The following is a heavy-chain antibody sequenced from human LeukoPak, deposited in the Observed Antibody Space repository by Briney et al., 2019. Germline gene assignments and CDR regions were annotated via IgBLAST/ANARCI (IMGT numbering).Heavy chain of an antibody. Sequence: SETLSLTCTVSRGSISSSGNFWGWVRQPPGRGLEWIASTYYSRNTYYNPSLKSRVTISVDTSKNQFPLKLSSVTAADTAVYYCARHEEEDGYNAKTFDYWGQGTLVTVSS. J-gene: IGHJ4*02. CDR3: ARHEEEDGYNAKTFDY. CDR2: TYYSRNT. D-gene: IGHD5-24*01. CDR1: RGSISSSGNF. V-gene: IGHV4-39*01.